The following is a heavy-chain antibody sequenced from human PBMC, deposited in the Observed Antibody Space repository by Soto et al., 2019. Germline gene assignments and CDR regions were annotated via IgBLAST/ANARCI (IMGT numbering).Heavy chain of an antibody. Sequence: QLQLQESGPGLVKPSETLSLTCTVSSAPVSSSTYTWGWIRQPPGKGLEWIGSIDYSGSTYYNPSLNSLVTVSVDTSKNQFSLKVTSVTAADTAVYYCARLHGYCISSSCHGHYAMDVWGQGTTVTVSS. CDR1: SAPVSSSTYT. CDR2: IDYSGST. D-gene: IGHD2-2*01. J-gene: IGHJ6*02. CDR3: ARLHGYCISSSCHGHYAMDV. V-gene: IGHV4-39*01.